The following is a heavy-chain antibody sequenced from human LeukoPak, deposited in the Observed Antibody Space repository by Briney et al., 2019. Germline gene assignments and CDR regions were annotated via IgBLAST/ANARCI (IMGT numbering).Heavy chain of an antibody. J-gene: IGHJ6*03. CDR3: ARGGGEVEDYMDV. V-gene: IGHV4-34*01. D-gene: IGHD3-16*01. CDR2: INHSGST. CDR1: GGSFSGYY. Sequence: SETLSLTCAVYGGSFSGYYWSWIRQPPGKGLEWIGEINHSGSTNYNPSLKSRVTISVDTSKNQFSLKLSSVTAADTAVYYCARGGGEVEDYMDVWGKGTTVTVSS.